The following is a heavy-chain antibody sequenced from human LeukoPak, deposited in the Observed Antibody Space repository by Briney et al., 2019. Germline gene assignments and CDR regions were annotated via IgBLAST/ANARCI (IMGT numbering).Heavy chain of an antibody. D-gene: IGHD3-16*01. V-gene: IGHV4-39*07. CDR3: ARGPHDYDWVGMPGRATALDY. J-gene: IGHJ4*02. CDR2: INHSGST. Sequence: SETLSLTCTVSGGSISSSSYYWSWIRQPPGKGLEWIGEINHSGSTNYNPSLKSRVTISVDTSKNQFSLKLSSVTAADTAVYYCARGPHDYDWVGMPGRATALDYWGQGTLVTVSS. CDR1: GGSISSSSYY.